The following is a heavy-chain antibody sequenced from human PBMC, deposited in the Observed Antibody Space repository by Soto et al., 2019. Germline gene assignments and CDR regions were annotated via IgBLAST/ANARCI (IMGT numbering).Heavy chain of an antibody. Sequence: QVQLVESGGGLVKPGGSLRLSCAASGFTFSDYYMSWIRQAPGKGLEWLSYISSSSTYINYADSVKGRFTISRDNTKKSLSLQMNILRAEDTAVYYCAKEGPGSSNWYVDSWGQGTLVTVSS. CDR3: AKEGPGSSNWYVDS. D-gene: IGHD6-13*01. CDR1: GFTFSDYY. J-gene: IGHJ4*02. CDR2: ISSSSTYI. V-gene: IGHV3-11*05.